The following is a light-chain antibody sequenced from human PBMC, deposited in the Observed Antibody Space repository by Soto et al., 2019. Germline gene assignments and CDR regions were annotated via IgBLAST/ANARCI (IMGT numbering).Light chain of an antibody. CDR2: SAS. V-gene: IGKV3-15*01. Sequence: MTQSPSSVSASVGDSVTITCRASQSVSSNLAWYQQKPGQAPRLLIYSASTRATGIPARFSGSGSGTDFTLTISSLQAEDVAVYYCQQYYSTPRTFGQGTKVDIK. J-gene: IGKJ1*01. CDR3: QQYYSTPRT. CDR1: QSVSSN.